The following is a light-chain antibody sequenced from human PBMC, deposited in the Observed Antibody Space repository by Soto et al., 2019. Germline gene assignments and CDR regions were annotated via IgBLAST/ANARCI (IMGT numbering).Light chain of an antibody. Sequence: DIQMTQSPSTLSASVGDRVTITCRASQSISSWLAWYQQKPGKAPKLLIYKASSLESGVPSRFSGSGSGTEFPLNISSLQPDDFATYYCQQYNSYSWTFGQGTKVEIK. V-gene: IGKV1-5*03. J-gene: IGKJ1*01. CDR3: QQYNSYSWT. CDR2: KAS. CDR1: QSISSW.